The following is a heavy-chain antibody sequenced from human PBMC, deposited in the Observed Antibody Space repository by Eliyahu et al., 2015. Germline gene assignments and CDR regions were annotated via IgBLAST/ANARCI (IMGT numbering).Heavy chain of an antibody. D-gene: IGHD3-9*01. Sequence: EVQLVESGGGLVKPGGSLRLSCAASGFPFSSYSXXWXRQAPGKGLGWVSSISSSSSYIYYADSVKGRFTISRDNAKNSLYLQMNSLRAEDTAVYYYARDFPERTIFRWDYYYGMDVWGQGTTVTVSS. J-gene: IGHJ6*02. CDR1: GFPFSSYS. CDR2: ISSSSSYI. CDR3: ARDFPERTIFRWDYYYGMDV. V-gene: IGHV3-21*01.